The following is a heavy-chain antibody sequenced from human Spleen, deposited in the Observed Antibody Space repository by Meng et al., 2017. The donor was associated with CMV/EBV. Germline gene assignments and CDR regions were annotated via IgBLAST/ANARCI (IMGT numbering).Heavy chain of an antibody. V-gene: IGHV5-51*01. Sequence: GSGYSLTSYWIGWVRQMPGKGLEWMGIIYPGDSDTRYSPSFQGQVTISADKSISTAYLQWSSLKASDTAMYYCARQPYYDFWSGYPFDYWGQGTLVTVS. D-gene: IGHD3-3*01. CDR3: ARQPYYDFWSGYPFDY. CDR2: IYPGDSDT. J-gene: IGHJ4*02. CDR1: GYSLTSYW.